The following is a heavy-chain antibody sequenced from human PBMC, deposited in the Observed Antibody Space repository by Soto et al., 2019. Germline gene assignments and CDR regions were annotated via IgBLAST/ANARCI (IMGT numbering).Heavy chain of an antibody. CDR3: ATYTSLDY. Sequence: EVQLVETGGGLIQPGGSLRLSCAASGFTVSNNYMSWVRQAPGKGLEWVSLIYSGGSTFYADSVKGRFTISRDNSKNTLFLQMNSLRAEDTAVYFCATYTSLDYWGQGTLVSVSS. D-gene: IGHD2-2*02. V-gene: IGHV3-53*02. J-gene: IGHJ4*02. CDR2: IYSGGST. CDR1: GFTVSNNY.